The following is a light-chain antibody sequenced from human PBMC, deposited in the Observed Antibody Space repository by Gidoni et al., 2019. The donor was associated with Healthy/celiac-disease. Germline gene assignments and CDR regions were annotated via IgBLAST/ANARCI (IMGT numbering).Light chain of an antibody. J-gene: IGKJ2*04. CDR2: GAS. V-gene: IGKV3-20*01. Sequence: EIVFTQSPGTLSLSTGERATLSCRASQSVSSSYLAWYQQKPGQAPRLLIYGASSSATGIPDRFSGSGSGTDFTLTISRLEPEDFAVYYCQQYGSSPCSFGQGTKLEIK. CDR3: QQYGSSPCS. CDR1: QSVSSSY.